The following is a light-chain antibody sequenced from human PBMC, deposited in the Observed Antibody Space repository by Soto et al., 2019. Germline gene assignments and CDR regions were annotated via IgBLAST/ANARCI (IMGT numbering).Light chain of an antibody. V-gene: IGKV3-15*01. J-gene: IGKJ5*01. CDR2: GAS. CDR3: QQYCNSPVT. Sequence: EIVWSHSPPTLSVYPGDRATLSCRASQSVNNNLAWYHLKPGQAPRLLIYGASMRAAGIPARFTGSESGKEFTLTISRLEPEDFAIYYCQQYCNSPVTFGQGTRLEN. CDR1: QSVNNN.